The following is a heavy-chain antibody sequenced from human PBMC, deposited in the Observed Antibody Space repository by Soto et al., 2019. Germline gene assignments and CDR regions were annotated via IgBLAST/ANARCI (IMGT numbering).Heavy chain of an antibody. CDR2: IYWDDDK. Sequence: QITLKESGPTLVKPTQTLTLTCTFSGFSLSTSGVGVGWIRQPPGKALEWLALIYWDDDKRYSPSLKSRLTITKDTSKNQVVLTMTNMDPVDTATYYCAHSDLYRWQSGEADYYYYYYMDVWGKGTTVTVSS. CDR3: AHSDLYRWQSGEADYYYYYYMDV. V-gene: IGHV2-5*02. CDR1: GFSLSTSGVG. J-gene: IGHJ6*03. D-gene: IGHD3-10*01.